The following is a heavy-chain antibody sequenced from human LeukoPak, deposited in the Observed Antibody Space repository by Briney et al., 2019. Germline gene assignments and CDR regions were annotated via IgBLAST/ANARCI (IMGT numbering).Heavy chain of an antibody. V-gene: IGHV4-59*08. J-gene: IGHJ4*01. CDR3: ASHGSSGHDPLT. Sequence: SETLSLTCTVSGGSISSYYWSWIRQPPGKGLEWIGYIYYSGSTNYNPYLKSRVTISVDTSKNQFSLRLTSVTAADTAVYYCASHGSSGHDPLTWGQGTLVTVSS. D-gene: IGHD5-12*01. CDR2: IYYSGST. CDR1: GGSISSYY.